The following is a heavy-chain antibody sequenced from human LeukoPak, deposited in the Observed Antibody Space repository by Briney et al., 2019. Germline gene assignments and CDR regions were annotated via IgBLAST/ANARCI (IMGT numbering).Heavy chain of an antibody. D-gene: IGHD1-26*01. CDR3: ARGGKGELLGGY. V-gene: IGHV3-23*01. CDR2: ISGSGGST. J-gene: IGHJ4*02. Sequence: HPGGFLRLSCAASGFTFSSYAMSWVRQPPGKGLEWVSAISGSGGSTYYPDSVKGRSTMSRDNGKSSLYLQMNRLRAEDAAVYSGARGGKGELLGGYWGQGTLVTVSS. CDR1: GFTFSSYA.